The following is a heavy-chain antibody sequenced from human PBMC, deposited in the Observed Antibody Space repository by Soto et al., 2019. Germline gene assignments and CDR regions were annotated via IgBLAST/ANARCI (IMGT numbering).Heavy chain of an antibody. CDR3: ARAAYYYDSSGFPFHY. CDR2: IDPSDSYT. V-gene: IGHV5-10-1*01. J-gene: IGHJ4*02. CDR1: GYSFTLYW. Sequence: GESLKISCKGSGYSFTLYWISWVRQMPGKGLEWMGRIDPSDSYTNYSPSFQGHVTISADKSISTAYLQWSSLKASDTAMYYCARAAYYYDSSGFPFHYWGQGTLVTVSS. D-gene: IGHD3-22*01.